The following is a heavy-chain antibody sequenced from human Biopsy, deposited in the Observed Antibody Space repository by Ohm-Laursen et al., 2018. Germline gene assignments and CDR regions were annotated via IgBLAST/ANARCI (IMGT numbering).Heavy chain of an antibody. CDR3: ARDRYYGSENYFSHYNMDV. J-gene: IGHJ6*03. CDR2: IWYDGTDK. D-gene: IGHD3-10*01. V-gene: IGHV3-33*01. Sequence: SLRLSCAASGFTFSGYGMHWVRQAPGKGLEWVAVIWYDGTDKFYADSVKGQFTISRDNSKNTLYLHMNSLRAADTAVYYCARDRYYGSENYFSHYNMDVWGQGTTVTVSS. CDR1: GFTFSGYG.